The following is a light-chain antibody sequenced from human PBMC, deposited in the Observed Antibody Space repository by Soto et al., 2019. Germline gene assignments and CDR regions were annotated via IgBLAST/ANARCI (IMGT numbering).Light chain of an antibody. CDR1: NTDIGGYNY. CDR2: EVT. CDR3: TSYASTSTLV. J-gene: IGLJ2*01. Sequence: QSALTQPASVSGSPGQSITISCSGTNTDIGGYNYVSWYQQHPGRAPKLMIYEVTNRPSGISTRFSGSKSGYTASLTISGLRPEDEDDYYCTSYASTSTLVFGGGTQLTVL. V-gene: IGLV2-14*01.